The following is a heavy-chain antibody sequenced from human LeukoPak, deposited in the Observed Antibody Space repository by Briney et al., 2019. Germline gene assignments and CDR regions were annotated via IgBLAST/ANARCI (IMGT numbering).Heavy chain of an antibody. D-gene: IGHD6-13*01. J-gene: IGHJ4*02. CDR2: ISSSGSTI. V-gene: IGHV3-48*03. Sequence: PGESLRLSCAASGFTFEHYGMSWVRQAPGKGLEWVSYISSSGSTIYYADSVKGRFTISRDNAKNSLYLQMNSLRAEDTAVYYCARVGAAADLYYFDYWGQGTLVTVSS. CDR3: ARVGAAADLYYFDY. CDR1: GFTFEHYG.